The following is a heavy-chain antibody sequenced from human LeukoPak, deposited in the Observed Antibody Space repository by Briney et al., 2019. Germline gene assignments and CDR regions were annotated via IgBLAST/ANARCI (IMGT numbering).Heavy chain of an antibody. V-gene: IGHV3-21*01. CDR1: GFTFSSYS. CDR2: ISSSSSYI. J-gene: IGHJ5*02. D-gene: IGHD2-15*01. CDR3: ARDYSRLMVAPNWFDP. Sequence: GGSLRLSCAASGFTFSSYSMNWVRQAPGKGLEWVSSISSSSSYIYYADSVKGRFTISRDNAKNSLYLQMNSLRAEDTAVYYCARDYSRLMVAPNWFDPWGQGTLVTVSS.